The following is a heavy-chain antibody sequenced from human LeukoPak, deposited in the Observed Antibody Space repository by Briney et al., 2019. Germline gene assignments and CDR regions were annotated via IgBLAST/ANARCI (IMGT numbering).Heavy chain of an antibody. Sequence: SVKVPCKASGGTFSSYAISWVRQAPGQGLEWMGRIIPIFGTANYAQKFQGRVTITTDESTSTAYMELSSLRSEDTAVYYCARGDFTRLLPDYYYYMDVWGRGTTVTVSS. D-gene: IGHD2-15*01. CDR3: ARGDFTRLLPDYYYYMDV. CDR1: GGTFSSYA. J-gene: IGHJ6*03. V-gene: IGHV1-69*05. CDR2: IIPIFGTA.